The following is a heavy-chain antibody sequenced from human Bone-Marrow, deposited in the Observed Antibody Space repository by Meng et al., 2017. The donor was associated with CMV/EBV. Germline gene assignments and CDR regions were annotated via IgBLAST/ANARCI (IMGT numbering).Heavy chain of an antibody. V-gene: IGHV3-30-3*01. Sequence: GESLKISCAASGFTFSDYYMSWIRQAPGKGLEWVAVISYDGSNKYYADSVKGRFTISRDNAKSSLCLQMSSLRVEDTAVYYCARGGLYINGPPDAYDLWGQGTMVTVSS. CDR2: ISYDGSNK. CDR1: GFTFSDYY. D-gene: IGHD2-8*01. J-gene: IGHJ3*01. CDR3: ARGGLYINGPPDAYDL.